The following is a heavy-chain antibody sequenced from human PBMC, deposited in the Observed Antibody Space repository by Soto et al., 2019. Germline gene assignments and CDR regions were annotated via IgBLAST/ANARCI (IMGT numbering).Heavy chain of an antibody. CDR1: GFTFSSYA. CDR2: ISGSGGST. D-gene: IGHD6-13*01. Sequence: ASVKVSCAASGFTFSSYAMSWVRQAPGKGLEWVSAISGSGGSTYYADSVKGRFTISRDNSKNTLYLQMNSLRAEDTAVYYCAKSPSLSSSWYYFDYWGQGTLVTVSS. J-gene: IGHJ4*02. V-gene: IGHV3-23*01. CDR3: AKSPSLSSSWYYFDY.